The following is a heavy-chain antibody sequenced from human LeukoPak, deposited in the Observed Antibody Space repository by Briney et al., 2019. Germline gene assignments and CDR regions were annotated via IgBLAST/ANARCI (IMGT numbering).Heavy chain of an antibody. CDR1: GFYFANYA. V-gene: IGHV3-11*04. CDR3: ARCKRWLPDY. D-gene: IGHD5-24*01. Sequence: GGSLRLSCAASGFYFANYAMSWVRQAPGKGLEWVSYISSSGSTIYYADSVKGRFTISRDNAKNSLYLQMNSLRAEDTAVYYCARCKRWLPDYWGQGTLVTVSS. J-gene: IGHJ4*02. CDR2: ISSSGSTI.